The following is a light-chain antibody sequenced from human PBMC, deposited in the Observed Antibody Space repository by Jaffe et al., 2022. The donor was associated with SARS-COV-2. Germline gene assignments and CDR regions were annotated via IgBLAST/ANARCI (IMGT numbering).Light chain of an antibody. V-gene: IGKV3-20*01. Sequence: EIVLTQSPGSLSLSPGERATLSCGASRSVSSNLVAWYQQKPGQAPRLLIYGASRRATGIPDRFSGSGSGTDFALTISRLEPEDCAVYYCQQYGSSPVTFGGGTKVEIK. CDR2: GAS. J-gene: IGKJ4*01. CDR3: QQYGSSPVT. CDR1: RSVSSNL.